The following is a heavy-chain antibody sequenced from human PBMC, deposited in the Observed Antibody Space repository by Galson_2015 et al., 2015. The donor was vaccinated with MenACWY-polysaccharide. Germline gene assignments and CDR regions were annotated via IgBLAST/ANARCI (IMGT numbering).Heavy chain of an antibody. Sequence: SETLSLTCTVSGDSISCYYWSWIRQPPGKGLEWIGYIYYSGSTNYNPSLKSRVTISVDTSENQFSLKLSSVTAADTAVYYCARHALSYDNSGYYYFDYWGQGTLVTVSS. CDR3: ARHALSYDNSGYYYFDY. D-gene: IGHD3-22*01. J-gene: IGHJ4*02. V-gene: IGHV4-59*08. CDR2: IYYSGST. CDR1: GDSISCYY.